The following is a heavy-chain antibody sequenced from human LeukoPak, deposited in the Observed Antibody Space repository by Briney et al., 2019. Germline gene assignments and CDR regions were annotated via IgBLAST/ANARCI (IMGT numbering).Heavy chain of an antibody. D-gene: IGHD1-1*01. V-gene: IGHV3-64D*06. CDR2: INSNGGSR. CDR3: VVQGLVFRAPTQYYFDY. CDR1: GFTFSSYA. J-gene: IGHJ4*02. Sequence: VGSLRLSRSAPGFTFSSYAVHWVRQAPGKGLEYVSAINSNGGSRYYVDSVRGRFTISKDKSKNTLYLQMSSLRCEDTAVYYCVVQGLVFRAPTQYYFDYWGQGTLVTVSS.